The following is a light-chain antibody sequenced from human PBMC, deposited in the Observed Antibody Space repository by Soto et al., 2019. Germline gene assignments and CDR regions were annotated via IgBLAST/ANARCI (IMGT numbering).Light chain of an antibody. V-gene: IGLV1-44*01. CDR3: AAWDDRLKNGV. J-gene: IGLJ3*02. Sequence: VLSQPPSASGTPGQRVTISCSGSNSNIGSFAVSWFQQLPGTAPKVLIFSTNQRPSGGPDRFSGSKSGTSASLAISGLQSEDEADYYCAAWDDRLKNGVFGGGTKVTVL. CDR2: STN. CDR1: NSNIGSFA.